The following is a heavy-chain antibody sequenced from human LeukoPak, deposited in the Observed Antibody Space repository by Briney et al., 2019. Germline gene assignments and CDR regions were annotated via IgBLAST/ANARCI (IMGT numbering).Heavy chain of an antibody. V-gene: IGHV4-4*02. Sequence: SGTLSLTCAVSGGSISSSNWWSWVRQPPGKGLEWIGEIYHSGSTNYNPSLKSRVTISVDKSKNQFSLKLSSVTAADTAVYYCARSDPGYSSGWYYDAFDIWGQGTMVTVSS. D-gene: IGHD6-19*01. CDR1: GGSISSSNW. CDR3: ARSDPGYSSGWYYDAFDI. J-gene: IGHJ3*02. CDR2: IYHSGST.